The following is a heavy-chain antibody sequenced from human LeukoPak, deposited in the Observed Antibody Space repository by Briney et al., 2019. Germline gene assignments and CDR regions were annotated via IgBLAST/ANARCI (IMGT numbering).Heavy chain of an antibody. CDR2: IYHTGTT. D-gene: IGHD4-23*01. CDR3: ARPRNFGNEPFDI. J-gene: IGHJ3*02. Sequence: PSETLSLTCTVSGDYIGSYYWSWIRQSPGKGLEWIGYIYHTGTTNYSPSLGSRVTISLDKSKNEFSLKLRSVTAADTAVYYCARPRNFGNEPFDIWGQGTMVTVSS. CDR1: GDYIGSYY. V-gene: IGHV4-59*01.